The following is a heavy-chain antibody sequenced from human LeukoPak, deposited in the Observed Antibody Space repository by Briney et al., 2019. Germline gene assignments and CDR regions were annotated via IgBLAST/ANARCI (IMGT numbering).Heavy chain of an antibody. D-gene: IGHD2-21*02. Sequence: GESLKISCKGSGYSFTYYWIGWVRQMPGKGLEWMGIIYPGDSDTRYSPSFQGQVTISADKSISTAYLQWSSLKASDTAMYYCARRDCGGDCKEPHAFDIWGQGTMVTVSS. J-gene: IGHJ3*02. V-gene: IGHV5-51*01. CDR3: ARRDCGGDCKEPHAFDI. CDR2: IYPGDSDT. CDR1: GYSFTYYW.